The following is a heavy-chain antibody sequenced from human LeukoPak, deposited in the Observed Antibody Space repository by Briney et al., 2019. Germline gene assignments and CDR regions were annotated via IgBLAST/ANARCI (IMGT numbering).Heavy chain of an antibody. CDR1: GGSISSSSYY. CDR3: ARGVVPAARGYNWFDP. CDR2: IYYSGST. D-gene: IGHD2-2*01. J-gene: IGHJ5*02. V-gene: IGHV4-39*01. Sequence: SETLSLTCTVSGGSISSSSYYWGWIRQPPGKGLEWIGSIYYSGSTYYNPSLKSRVTISVDTSKNQFSLKLSSVTAADTAVYYCARGVVPAARGYNWFDPWGQGTLVTVSS.